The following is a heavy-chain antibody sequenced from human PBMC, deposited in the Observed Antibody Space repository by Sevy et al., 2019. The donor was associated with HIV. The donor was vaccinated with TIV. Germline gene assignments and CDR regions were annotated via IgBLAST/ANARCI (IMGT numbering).Heavy chain of an antibody. CDR2: ISYDGRNNK. CDR1: GFTFSDYS. CDR3: AKDRGEILHSAFDY. V-gene: IGHV3-30*04. J-gene: IGHJ4*02. D-gene: IGHD3-16*01. Sequence: GGSLRLSCAASGFTFSDYSMHWVRQVPGKGLEWVAVISYDGRNNKYNADSVKGRFTISRDNSKNTLYLQMNSLRVEDTAIYYCAKDRGEILHSAFDYWGQGTLVTVSS.